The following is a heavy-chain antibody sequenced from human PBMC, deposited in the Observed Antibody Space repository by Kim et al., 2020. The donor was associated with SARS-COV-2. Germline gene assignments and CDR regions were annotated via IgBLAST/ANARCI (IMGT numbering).Heavy chain of an antibody. J-gene: IGHJ4*02. CDR3: AVNRGGAPLDH. D-gene: IGHD3-10*01. CDR2: ISYSGTT. Sequence: SETLSLTCTVSGGSISTSDHYWGWIRRSPGKGLEWIGSISYSGTTYYNPSLKSRVTISVDTSKNQFSLRLASVTAADTAVYHCAVNRGGAPLDHWGQGT. CDR1: GGSISTSDHY. V-gene: IGHV4-39*01.